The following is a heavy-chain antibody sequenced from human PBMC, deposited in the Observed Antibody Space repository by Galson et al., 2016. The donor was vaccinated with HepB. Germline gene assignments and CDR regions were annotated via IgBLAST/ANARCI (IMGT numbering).Heavy chain of an antibody. D-gene: IGHD5-18*01. J-gene: IGHJ4*02. V-gene: IGHV3-21*01. CDR3: ARDYRGYSGYDY. CDR1: GFTFSDYS. Sequence: SLRLSCAASGFTFSDYSMNWVRQAPGKGLEWVSTISSSSKYISYAESVKGRFIVSRDNFKSSLDLQLSSLRAEDTARYYCARDYRGYSGYDYWGQGTLVTVSS. CDR2: ISSSSKYI.